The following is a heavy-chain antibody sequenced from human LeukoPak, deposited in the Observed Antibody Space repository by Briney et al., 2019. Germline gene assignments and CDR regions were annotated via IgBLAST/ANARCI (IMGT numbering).Heavy chain of an antibody. V-gene: IGHV3-74*01. D-gene: IGHD1-26*01. Sequence: PGGSLRLSCAASGFTFNSYWMQWVRQAPGKGLVWVSRINSDGSSTTYADSVKGRFTISRDNAKNTLYLQMNTLRAEDTAVYYCARDVGARLVYWGQGILVTVSS. CDR2: INSDGSST. CDR1: GFTFNSYW. CDR3: ARDVGARLVY. J-gene: IGHJ4*02.